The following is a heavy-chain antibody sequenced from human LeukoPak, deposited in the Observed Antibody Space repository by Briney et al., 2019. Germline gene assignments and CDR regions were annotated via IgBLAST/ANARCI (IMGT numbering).Heavy chain of an antibody. J-gene: IGHJ4*02. CDR2: MYNSGST. CDR3: ARVRYDCLWGSYPYFDY. D-gene: IGHD3-16*02. Sequence: SETLSLTCTVSGGSISGSYWSWIRQPPGKGLEWIAYMYNSGSTNYNPSLKSRVTMSVDTSKNQFSLKLRSVTAADTAVYYCARVRYDCLWGSYPYFDYWGQGTLVTVSS. CDR1: GGSISGSY. V-gene: IGHV4-59*12.